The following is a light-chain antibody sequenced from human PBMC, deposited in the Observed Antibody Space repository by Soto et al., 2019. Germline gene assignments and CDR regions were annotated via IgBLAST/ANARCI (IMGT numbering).Light chain of an antibody. CDR2: GAS. J-gene: IGKJ5*01. V-gene: IGKV3-15*01. CDR1: QRITNN. CDR3: QQYNNWPPIT. Sequence: EIGLTQSPGTLSLSPGERATLSCRASQRITNNQFAWFRQKPGQAPRLLIYGASTRATGIPARFSGSGSGTEFTLTISSLQSEDFAVYYCQQYNNWPPITFGQGTRLE.